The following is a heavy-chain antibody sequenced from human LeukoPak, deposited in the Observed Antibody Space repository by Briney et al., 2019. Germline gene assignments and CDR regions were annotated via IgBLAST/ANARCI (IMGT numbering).Heavy chain of an antibody. CDR1: GGSIRNSY. D-gene: IGHD3-22*01. Sequence: SETLSLTCTDSGGSIRNSYWSWIRQPAGKGLEWIGRIYSSGSTNYNPSLKSRVTMSVDTSKNQFSLKLTSVTAADTAVYYCARDRYDSAYNWFGPWGQGTLVTVSS. J-gene: IGHJ5*02. V-gene: IGHV4-4*07. CDR2: IYSSGST. CDR3: ARDRYDSAYNWFGP.